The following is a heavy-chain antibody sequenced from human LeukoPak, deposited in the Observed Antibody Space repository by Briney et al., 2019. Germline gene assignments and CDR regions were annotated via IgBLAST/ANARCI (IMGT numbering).Heavy chain of an antibody. J-gene: IGHJ4*02. D-gene: IGHD3-22*01. CDR1: GGSISSYY. CDR2: IYYSGST. V-gene: IGHV4-59*01. CDR3: ARVTGYIVEDYFDY. Sequence: KPSETLSLTCTVSGGSISSYYWSWIRQPPGKGLEWIGYIYYSGSTNYNPPLKSRVTISVDTSKNQFSLRLSSVTAADTAVYYCARVTGYIVEDYFDYWGQGTLVTVSS.